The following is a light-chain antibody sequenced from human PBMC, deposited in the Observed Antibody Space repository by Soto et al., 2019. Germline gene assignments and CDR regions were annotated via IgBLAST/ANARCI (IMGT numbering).Light chain of an antibody. CDR1: SIDVGGYNY. Sequence: QSVLTQPPSASGSPGQSVTISCTGTSIDVGGYNYVSWYQQHPGKAPKLMIYEVSKRPSGVPDRFSGSKSGNTASLTVSGLQAEDEADYYCSSYAGSNNLGVFGTGTKVTVL. CDR2: EVS. V-gene: IGLV2-8*01. CDR3: SSYAGSNNLGV. J-gene: IGLJ1*01.